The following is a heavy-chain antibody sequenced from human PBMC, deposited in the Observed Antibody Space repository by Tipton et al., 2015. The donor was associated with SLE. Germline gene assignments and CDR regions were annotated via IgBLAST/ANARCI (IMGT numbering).Heavy chain of an antibody. V-gene: IGHV3-21*01. Sequence: SLRLSCAASGFTFSSYSMNWVRQAPGKGLEWVSSISSSSSYVYYADSVKGRFTISRDNAKNSLYLQMNSLRAEDTAVYYCGRDPLLYYYYMDVWGKGTTVTVSS. CDR2: ISSSSSYV. J-gene: IGHJ6*03. CDR1: GFTFSSYS. CDR3: GRDPLLYYYYMDV.